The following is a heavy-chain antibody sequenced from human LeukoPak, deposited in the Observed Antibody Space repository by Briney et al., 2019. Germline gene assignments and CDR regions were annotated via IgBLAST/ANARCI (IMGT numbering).Heavy chain of an antibody. CDR2: IYISGST. V-gene: IGHV4-61*02. Sequence: KASQTLSLTCTVSGGSISSGSCYWSWIRQPAGKGLEWIGRIYISGSTNYNPSLKSRVTISVDTSKNQFSLKLTSVTAADTAVYYCARDHMLRGVDYWGQGTLVTVSS. CDR3: ARDHMLRGVDY. D-gene: IGHD3-10*01. J-gene: IGHJ4*02. CDR1: GGSISSGSCY.